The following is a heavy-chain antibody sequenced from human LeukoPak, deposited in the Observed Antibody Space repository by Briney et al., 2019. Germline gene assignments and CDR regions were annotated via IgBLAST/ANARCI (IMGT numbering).Heavy chain of an antibody. V-gene: IGHV1-8*01. Sequence: GASVKVSCKASGYTFTSYDINWVRQATGQGLEWMGWMNPNSGNTGYAQKFQGRVTMTRNTSISTAYMELRSLRSDDTAVYYCARDPPLYDSSGYYPPEYFQHWGQGTLVTVSS. CDR2: MNPNSGNT. CDR1: GYTFTSYD. D-gene: IGHD3-22*01. J-gene: IGHJ1*01. CDR3: ARDPPLYDSSGYYPPEYFQH.